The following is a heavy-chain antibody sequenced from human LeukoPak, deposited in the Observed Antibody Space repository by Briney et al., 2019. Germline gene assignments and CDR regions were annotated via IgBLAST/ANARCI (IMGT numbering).Heavy chain of an antibody. J-gene: IGHJ4*02. CDR2: INHSGST. V-gene: IGHV4-34*01. CDR1: GGSFSGYY. D-gene: IGHD5-24*01. CDR3: ARGDGRDGYKGRLEY. Sequence: SETLSLTCAVYGGSFSGYYWSWLRQPPGKGVEWIGEINHSGSTNCNPSLKSRVTISVDTSKNQFSLKLSSVTAADTAVYYCARGDGRDGYKGRLEYWGQGNLVTVSS.